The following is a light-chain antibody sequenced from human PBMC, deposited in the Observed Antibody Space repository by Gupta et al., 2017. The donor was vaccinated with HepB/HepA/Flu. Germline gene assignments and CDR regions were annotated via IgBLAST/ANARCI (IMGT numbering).Light chain of an antibody. V-gene: IGKV3-20*01. CDR1: QHIRSRY. CDR2: GAS. Sequence: DILMTQSAGTLILSPGDRGTLSCRASQHIRSRYFAWYQQRPGQAPRLLIDGASTRASDIPDRFIGSGSGTDFTLTINRLEPEDFAVYYCQQCYSSHVTFGQGTQVE. CDR3: QQCYSSHVT. J-gene: IGKJ5*01.